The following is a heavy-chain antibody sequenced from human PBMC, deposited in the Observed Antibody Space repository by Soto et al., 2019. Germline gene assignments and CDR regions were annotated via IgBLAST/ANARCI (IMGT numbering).Heavy chain of an antibody. J-gene: IGHJ6*02. V-gene: IGHV4-34*01. CDR3: ARRGAYYYDSSGYYYYYYGMDV. Sequence: SETLSLTCAVYGGSFSGYYWSWIRQPPGKGLEWIGEINHSGSTNYNPSLKSRVTISVDTYKNQFSLKLSSVTAADTAVYYCARRGAYYYDSSGYYYYYYGMDVWGQGTTVTVSS. CDR1: GGSFSGYY. CDR2: INHSGST. D-gene: IGHD3-22*01.